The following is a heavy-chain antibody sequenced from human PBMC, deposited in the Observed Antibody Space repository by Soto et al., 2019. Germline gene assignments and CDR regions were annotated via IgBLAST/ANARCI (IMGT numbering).Heavy chain of an antibody. CDR1: CGAISSSNC. CDR3: ARYCSSTSCYFDY. CDR2: IYHSGST. V-gene: IGHV4-4*02. D-gene: IGHD2-2*01. Sequence: PSETLSLTCAVSCGAISSSNCWSGVRQPPGKVLEWIGEIYHSGSTNYNPSLKSRVTISVDKSKNQFSLKLSSVTAADTAVYYGARYCSSTSCYFDYWGQGTRVIVSS. J-gene: IGHJ4*02.